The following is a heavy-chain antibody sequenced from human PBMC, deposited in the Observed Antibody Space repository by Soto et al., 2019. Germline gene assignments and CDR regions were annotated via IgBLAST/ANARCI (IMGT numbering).Heavy chain of an antibody. J-gene: IGHJ6*02. Sequence: QVQLVESGGGVVLPGRSLRLSCAASGFTFSSYGMQWVRQAPGKGLEWVAVISYDGSYKYYADSVKGRFTISRDTSKNTLYLQMNSLRVEDTAVYYCAKWGVLGMDVWGQGTTVTVSS. CDR2: ISYDGSYK. CDR3: AKWGVLGMDV. V-gene: IGHV3-30*18. D-gene: IGHD3-16*01. CDR1: GFTFSSYG.